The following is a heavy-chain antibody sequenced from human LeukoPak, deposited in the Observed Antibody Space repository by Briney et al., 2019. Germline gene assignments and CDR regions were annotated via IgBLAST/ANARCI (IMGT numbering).Heavy chain of an antibody. CDR3: ARGRASLLRYFDWSIDY. D-gene: IGHD3-9*01. V-gene: IGHV3-30*03. J-gene: IGHJ4*02. CDR1: GFTFSSYG. CDR2: ISYDGSNK. Sequence: PGRSLRLSCAASGFTFSSYGMHWVRQAPGKGLEWVAVISYDGSNKYYADSVKGRFTISRDNSKNTLYLQMNSLRAEDTAVYYCARGRASLLRYFDWSIDYWGQGTLVTVSS.